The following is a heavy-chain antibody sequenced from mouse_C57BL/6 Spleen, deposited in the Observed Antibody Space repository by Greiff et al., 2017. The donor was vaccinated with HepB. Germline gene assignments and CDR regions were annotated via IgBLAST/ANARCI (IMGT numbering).Heavy chain of an antibody. Sequence: EVMLVESGEGLVKPGGSLKLSCAASGFTFSSYAMSWVRQTPEKRLEWVAYISSGGDYIYYADTVKGRFTISRDNARNTLYLQMSSLKSEDTAMYYCTREGKTYGTNWYFDVWGTGTTVTVSS. V-gene: IGHV5-9-1*02. CDR3: TREGKTYGTNWYFDV. CDR2: ISSGGDYI. D-gene: IGHD1-1*01. CDR1: GFTFSSYA. J-gene: IGHJ1*03.